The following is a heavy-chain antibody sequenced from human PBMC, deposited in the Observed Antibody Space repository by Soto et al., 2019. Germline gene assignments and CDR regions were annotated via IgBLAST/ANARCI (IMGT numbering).Heavy chain of an antibody. CDR1: GAPLKNGV. CDR2: IIPLFGTT. Sequence: QVQGLQPGVEVGSPGSWVKVSCKASGAPLKNGVISGLRQAPGQGLEWMGGIIPLFGTTDFAQRFQGRLTITTDESTTTAYMELSRLRSEDTATYYCAAELGFGKLSVVWGQGTTVIVSS. D-gene: IGHD3-10*01. CDR3: AAELGFGKLSVV. V-gene: IGHV1-69*01. J-gene: IGHJ6*02.